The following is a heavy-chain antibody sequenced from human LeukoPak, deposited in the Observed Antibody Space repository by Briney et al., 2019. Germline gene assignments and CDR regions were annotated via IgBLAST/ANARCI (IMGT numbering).Heavy chain of an antibody. CDR2: INSDGSST. D-gene: IGHD3-3*01. Sequence: GGSLRLSCAASGFTFSSYWMHWVRQAPGKGLVWVSRINSDGSSTSYADSVKGRFTISRDNAKNTLYLQTNSLRAEDTAVYYCARVIVDFWSGYPSFDYWGQGTLVTVSS. V-gene: IGHV3-74*01. CDR1: GFTFSSYW. J-gene: IGHJ4*02. CDR3: ARVIVDFWSGYPSFDY.